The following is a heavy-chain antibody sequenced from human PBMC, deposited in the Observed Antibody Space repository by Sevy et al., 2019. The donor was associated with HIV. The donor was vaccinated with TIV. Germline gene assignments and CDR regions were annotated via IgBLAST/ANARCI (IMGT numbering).Heavy chain of an antibody. Sequence: GESLKISCKGSGYSFTSYWIGRVRQMPGKGLEGMGIIYPDDSDTRYSPSFQGQVPISPDKSISTAYLQWSSLKASDTAMYYCARHLYYYGMDVWGQGTTVTVSS. J-gene: IGHJ6*02. CDR2: IYPDDSDT. V-gene: IGHV5-51*01. CDR1: GYSFTSYW. CDR3: ARHLYYYGMDV.